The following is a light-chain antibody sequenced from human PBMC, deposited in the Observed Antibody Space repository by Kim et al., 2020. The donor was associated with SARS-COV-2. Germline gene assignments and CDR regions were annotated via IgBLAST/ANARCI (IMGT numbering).Light chain of an antibody. J-gene: IGKJ1*01. CDR3: QKYNNAPRT. Sequence: ASVGDRVTITCRASQGISNSLAWYQQRPGKVPRLLIYAASTLQSGVPSRFSGSGSGTDFTLTISSLQPEDVATYYCQKYNNAPRTFGQGTKVDIK. V-gene: IGKV1-27*01. CDR1: QGISNS. CDR2: AAS.